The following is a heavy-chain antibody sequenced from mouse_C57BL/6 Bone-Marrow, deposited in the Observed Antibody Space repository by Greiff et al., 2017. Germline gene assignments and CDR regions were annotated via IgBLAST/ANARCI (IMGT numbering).Heavy chain of an antibody. CDR2: IYPTSGRT. Sequence: QVQLQQPGAELVKPGASVKMSCKASGYTFTSYWITWVKQRPGQGLEWIGDIYPTSGRTNYNEKFKSKAILTVDTSSNTAYMQLSSLTSEDSAVFCCARSGALGRSFDYWGQGTTLTVSS. CDR3: ARSGALGRSFDY. V-gene: IGHV1-55*01. CDR1: GYTFTSYW. J-gene: IGHJ2*01. D-gene: IGHD4-1*01.